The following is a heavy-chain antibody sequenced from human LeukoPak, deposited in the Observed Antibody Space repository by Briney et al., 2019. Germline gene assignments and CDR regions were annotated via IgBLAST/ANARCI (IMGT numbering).Heavy chain of an antibody. CDR3: ASSGSYRFDY. CDR2: ISYDGSNK. CDR1: GFTFSSYG. Sequence: GGSLRLSCAASGFTFSSYGMHWVRQAPGKGLEWVAVISYDGSNKYYADSVKGRFTISRDNAKNSLYLQMNSLRDEDTAVYYCASSGSYRFDYWGQGTLVTVSS. D-gene: IGHD1-26*01. J-gene: IGHJ4*02. V-gene: IGHV3-30*03.